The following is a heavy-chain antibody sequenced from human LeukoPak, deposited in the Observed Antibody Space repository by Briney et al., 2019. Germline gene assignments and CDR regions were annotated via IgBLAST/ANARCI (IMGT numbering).Heavy chain of an antibody. Sequence: GGSLRLSCAASGFTFTHYWMCWIRQAPGKGLEWVANIHQDESQQYYLDSVEGRFTISRDNAKNSLYLQMDNLRAEDTAVYYCSNGIYSSSYWGRGTLVTVSS. D-gene: IGHD6-6*01. CDR3: SNGIYSSSY. CDR1: GFTFTHYW. CDR2: IHQDESQQ. J-gene: IGHJ4*02. V-gene: IGHV3-7*01.